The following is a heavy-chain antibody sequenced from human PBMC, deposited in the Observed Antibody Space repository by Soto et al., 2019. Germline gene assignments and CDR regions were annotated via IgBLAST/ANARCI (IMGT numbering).Heavy chain of an antibody. J-gene: IGHJ4*02. Sequence: QVQLQQWGAGLLKPSETLSLTCAVYGGPFSGYYWIWIRQPPGKGLEWIGEINDSGSTNYNPSLNCRVTISVETSKTQFSLKLSSVTAADTAVYYCARSRFRGGYNLWGQGNLVTVSS. CDR3: ARSRFRGGYNL. CDR1: GGPFSGYY. V-gene: IGHV4-34*01. D-gene: IGHD5-12*01. CDR2: INDSGST.